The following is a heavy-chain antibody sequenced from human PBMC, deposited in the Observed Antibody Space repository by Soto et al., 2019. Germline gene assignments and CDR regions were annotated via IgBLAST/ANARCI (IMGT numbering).Heavy chain of an antibody. J-gene: IGHJ5*02. CDR3: AKDSGYNYGYFRWFDP. CDR1: GGSISSYY. Sequence: PSETLSLTCTVSGGSISSYYWSWIRQPPGKGLEWIGSIIYTGSTYYNPSLQSRVTISVDTSKSQFSLKLSSVTAADTAVYYCAKDSGYNYGYFRWFDPWGQGTLVTVSS. V-gene: IGHV4-59*01. CDR2: IIYTGST. D-gene: IGHD5-18*01.